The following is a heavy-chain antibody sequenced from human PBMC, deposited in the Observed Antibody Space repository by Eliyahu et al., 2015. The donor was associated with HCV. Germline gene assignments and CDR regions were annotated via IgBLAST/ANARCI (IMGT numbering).Heavy chain of an antibody. D-gene: IGHD3-16*01. CDR2: ISWNSGSI. V-gene: IGHV3-9*01. J-gene: IGHJ4*02. CDR3: AKDGGDEGYFDY. CDR1: GFTFDDYA. Sequence: EVQLVESGGGLXXPGRSLRLSCAXSGFTFDDYAMHWVRQAPGKGLEWVSGISWNSGSIGYADSVKGRFTISRDNAKNSLYLQMNSLRAEDTALYYCAKDGGDEGYFDYWGQGTLVTVSS.